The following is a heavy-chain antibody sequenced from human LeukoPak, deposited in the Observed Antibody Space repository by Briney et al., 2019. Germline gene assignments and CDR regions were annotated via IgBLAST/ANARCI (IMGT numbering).Heavy chain of an antibody. J-gene: IGHJ4*02. CDR2: IRPDANDG. CDR3: ARADWGSIDY. D-gene: IGHD7-27*01. Sequence: HTGGPLRFSCEASGFTLSHYWLPWVGQAPGKGLGWVAIIRPDANDGSYVDSVKGRFTISRDNAKNSLYLQLNSLRAEDTAVYFCARADWGSIDYWGQGALVTVSS. V-gene: IGHV3-7*01. CDR1: GFTLSHYW.